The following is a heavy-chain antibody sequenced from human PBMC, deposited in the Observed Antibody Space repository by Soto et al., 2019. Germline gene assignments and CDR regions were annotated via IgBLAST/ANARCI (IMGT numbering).Heavy chain of an antibody. D-gene: IGHD3-10*01. J-gene: IGHJ4*02. CDR3: ARAVHTMIQGVRCRVDQ. Sequence: QVQLVQSGAEMKKPGASVKVSCEASGYTFTAYYIHWVRQAPGQGLEWMGWINPNGGGTKYAQKFHGSVTMTRDTSINTAYMELTRLTSADPAVYDCARAVHTMIQGVRCRVDQLVQGTLDTVSS. CDR1: GYTFTAYY. CDR2: INPNGGGT. V-gene: IGHV1-2*02.